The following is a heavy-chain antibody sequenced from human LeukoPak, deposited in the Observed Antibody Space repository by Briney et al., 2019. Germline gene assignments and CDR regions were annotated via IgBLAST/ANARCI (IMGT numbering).Heavy chain of an antibody. CDR1: GGSLSNYY. V-gene: IGHV4-59*01. J-gene: IGHJ4*02. D-gene: IGHD1-7*01. Sequence: PSETLSLTCTVSGGSLSNYYWSWIRQPPGQGMEWIGYIFYSGSTNYNPSLKSRVTISVDTSKNQFSLKLSSVTAADTAVYYCARYNWNYYFDYWGQGTLVTVSS. CDR2: IFYSGST. CDR3: ARYNWNYYFDY.